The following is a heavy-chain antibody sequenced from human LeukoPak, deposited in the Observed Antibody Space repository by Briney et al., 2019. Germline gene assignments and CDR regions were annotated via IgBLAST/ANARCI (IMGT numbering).Heavy chain of an antibody. D-gene: IGHD3-22*01. CDR3: VGRYYYDSSGYYPGYFDY. CDR2: IKSKTDGGTT. V-gene: IGHV3-15*01. J-gene: IGHJ4*02. CDR1: GFTFSNAW. Sequence: GGSLRLSCAASGFTFSNAWMSWVRQAPGKGLEWVGRIKSKTDGGTTDYAAPVKGRFTISRDDSKNTLYLQMNSLKTEDTAVYYCVGRYYYDSSGYYPGYFDYWGQGALVTVSS.